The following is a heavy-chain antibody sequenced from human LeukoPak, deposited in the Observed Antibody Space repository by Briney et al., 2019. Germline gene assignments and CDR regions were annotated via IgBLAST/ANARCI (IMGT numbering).Heavy chain of an antibody. CDR2: INPSGGST. J-gene: IGHJ4*02. CDR3: ASTYCSSTSCYAHNFDY. D-gene: IGHD2-2*01. CDR1: GYTFTSYY. V-gene: IGHV1-46*01. Sequence: ASVKVSCKASGYTFTSYYMHWVRQAPGQGLEWMGIINPSGGSTSYAQKFQGRVTMTRDTSTSTVYMEQSSLRSEDTAVYYCASTYCSSTSCYAHNFDYWGQGTLVTVSS.